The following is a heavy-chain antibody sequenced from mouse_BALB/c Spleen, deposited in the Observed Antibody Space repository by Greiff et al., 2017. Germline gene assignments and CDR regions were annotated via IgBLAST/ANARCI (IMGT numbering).Heavy chain of an antibody. D-gene: IGHD1-2*01. V-gene: IGHV5-17*02. CDR3: ASAATGAMDY. J-gene: IGHJ4*01. CDR2: ISSGSSTI. CDR1: GFTFSSFG. Sequence: EVQGVESGGGLVQPGGSRKLSCAASGFTFSSFGMHWVRQAPEKGLEWVAYISSGSSTIYYADTVKGRFTISRDNPKNTLFLQMTSLRSEDTAMYCCASAATGAMDYWGQGTSVTVSA.